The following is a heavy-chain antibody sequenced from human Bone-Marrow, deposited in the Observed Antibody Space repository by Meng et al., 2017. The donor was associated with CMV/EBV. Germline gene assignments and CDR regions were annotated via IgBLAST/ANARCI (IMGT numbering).Heavy chain of an antibody. CDR3: ARDWFGDGSGSPPLYYFDY. Sequence: ASVKVSCKASGYTFTGYYMHWVRQATGQGLEWMGIINPSGGSTSYAQKFQGRVTMTRDTSTSTVYMELSSLRSEDTAVYYCARDWFGDGSGSPPLYYFDYWGQGTLVTVSS. D-gene: IGHD3-10*01. V-gene: IGHV1-46*01. CDR1: GYTFTGYY. CDR2: INPSGGST. J-gene: IGHJ4*02.